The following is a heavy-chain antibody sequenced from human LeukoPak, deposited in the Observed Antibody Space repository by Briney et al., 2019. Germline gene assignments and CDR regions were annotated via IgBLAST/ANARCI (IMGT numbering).Heavy chain of an antibody. D-gene: IGHD4-17*01. CDR2: IKSKTDGGTT. Sequence: PGGSLRLSCAASGFTFSNAWMSWVRQAPGKGLEWVGRIKSKTDGGTTDYAAPVKGRFTISRDDSKNTLYLQMNSLKTEDTAVYYCTTARYGDYWYFDLWGRGTLVTVSS. CDR1: GFTFSNAW. CDR3: TTARYGDYWYFDL. J-gene: IGHJ2*01. V-gene: IGHV3-15*01.